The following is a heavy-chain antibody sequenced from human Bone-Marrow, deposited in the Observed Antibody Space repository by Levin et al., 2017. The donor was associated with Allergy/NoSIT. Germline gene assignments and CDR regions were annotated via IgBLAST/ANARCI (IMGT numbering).Heavy chain of an antibody. V-gene: IGHV6-1*01. J-gene: IGHJ4*02. CDR2: TYYRSKGYY. Sequence: SQTLSLTCGISGDSVSSVTTAWNWIRQSPSRGLEWLGRTYYRSKGYYDYALSVKSRLGISPDTPENQFSLQLKSVSPDDTAVYYCARGAAGWDVWGQGIQVTVSS. CDR1: GDSVSSVTTA. D-gene: IGHD6-19*01. CDR3: ARGAAGWDV.